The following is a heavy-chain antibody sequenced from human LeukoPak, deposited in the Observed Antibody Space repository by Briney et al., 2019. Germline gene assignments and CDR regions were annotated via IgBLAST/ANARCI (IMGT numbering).Heavy chain of an antibody. V-gene: IGHV3-21*01. CDR3: ARRREWEPPDY. J-gene: IGHJ4*02. CDR1: GFTFSSHS. D-gene: IGHD1-26*01. Sequence: GGSLRLSCAASGFTFSSHSMNWVRQAPGKGLEWVSSISSSSSYIYYADSVKGRFTISRDNAKNSLYLQMNSLRAEDTAVYYCARRREWEPPDYWGQGTLVTVSS. CDR2: ISSSSSYI.